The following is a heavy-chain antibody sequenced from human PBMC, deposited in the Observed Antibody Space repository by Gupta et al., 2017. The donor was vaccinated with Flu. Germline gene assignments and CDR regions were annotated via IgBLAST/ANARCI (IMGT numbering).Heavy chain of an antibody. CDR3: ARYFDSVPDNWLDP. V-gene: IGHV4-59*10. CDR2: IYASGTT. D-gene: IGHD3-22*01. Sequence: IRQSAGKGLEWIGGIYASGTTHYSPSLESRVTMSVDTSKNQLSLKLTSVTAADTAVYYCARYFDSVPDNWLDPWGQGTLVTVSS. J-gene: IGHJ5*02.